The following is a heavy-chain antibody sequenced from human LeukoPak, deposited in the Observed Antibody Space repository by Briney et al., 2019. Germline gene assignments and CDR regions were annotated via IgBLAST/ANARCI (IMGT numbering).Heavy chain of an antibody. D-gene: IGHD3-10*01. V-gene: IGHV4-59*01. CDR1: GGFISSYY. CDR2: IYYSGST. J-gene: IGHJ5*02. Sequence: PSETLSLTCTVSGGFISSYYWSWIRQSPGKGLEWIGYIYYSGSTNYNPSLKSRVTISVDTSKNQFSLKLSSVTAADTAVYYCARSNYYGSDWFDPWGQGTLVTVSS. CDR3: ARSNYYGSDWFDP.